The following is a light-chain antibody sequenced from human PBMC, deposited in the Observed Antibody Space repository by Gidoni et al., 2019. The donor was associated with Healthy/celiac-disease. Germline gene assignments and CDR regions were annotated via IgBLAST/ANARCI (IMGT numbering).Light chain of an antibody. CDR3: QQRSNWPPYT. V-gene: IGKV3-11*01. J-gene: IGKJ2*01. CDR2: DAS. CDR1: QSVSSY. Sequence: EIVLTQSPATLSLSPGERATLSCRASQSVSSYLAWYQQKPGQAPRLLIYDASTRATGIPARFSGSVSGTDFPLTISSLEPEDFAVYYCQQRSNWPPYTFGQGTKLEIK.